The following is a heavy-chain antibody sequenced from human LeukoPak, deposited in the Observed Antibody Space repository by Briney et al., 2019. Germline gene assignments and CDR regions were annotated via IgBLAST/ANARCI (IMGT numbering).Heavy chain of an antibody. V-gene: IGHV4-4*07. D-gene: IGHD3-10*01. CDR2: IYTSGST. CDR1: GGSISSYY. CDR3: ARAPPSMVRGVSDAFDI. Sequence: SETLSLTRTVSGGSISSYYWSWIRQPAGKGLEWIGRIYTSGSTNYNPSLKSRVTMSVDTSKNQFSLKLSSVTAADTAVYYCARAPPSMVRGVSDAFDIWGQGTMVTVSS. J-gene: IGHJ3*02.